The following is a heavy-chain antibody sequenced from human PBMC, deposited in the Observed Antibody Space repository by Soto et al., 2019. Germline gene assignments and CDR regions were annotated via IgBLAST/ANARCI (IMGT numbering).Heavy chain of an antibody. Sequence: KASETLSLTCTVSGVSINSNVHYWGWVRQSPGKVLEWIASIFYSGSTYHNPSLESRVSISVDTSENQFSLKVTSVTAADTGIYYCARHPFGGYAFDSWGQGTLVTVSS. J-gene: IGHJ4*02. D-gene: IGHD3-16*01. CDR1: GVSINSNVHY. V-gene: IGHV4-39*01. CDR3: ARHPFGGYAFDS. CDR2: IFYSGST.